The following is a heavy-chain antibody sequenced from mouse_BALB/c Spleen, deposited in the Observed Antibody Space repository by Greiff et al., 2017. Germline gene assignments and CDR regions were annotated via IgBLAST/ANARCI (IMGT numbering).Heavy chain of an antibody. CDR1: GDSITSGY. Sequence: EVKLVESGPSLVKPSQTLSLTCSVTGDSITSGYWNWIRKFPGNKLEYMGYISYSGSTYYNPSLKSRISITRDTSKNQYYLQLNSVTTEDTATYYCARYSGNYAYYFDYWGQGTTLTVSS. V-gene: IGHV3-8*02. CDR2: ISYSGST. D-gene: IGHD2-1*01. J-gene: IGHJ2*01. CDR3: ARYSGNYAYYFDY.